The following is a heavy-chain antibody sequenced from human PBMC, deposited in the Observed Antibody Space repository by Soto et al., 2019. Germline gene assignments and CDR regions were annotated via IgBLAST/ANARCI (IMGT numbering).Heavy chain of an antibody. J-gene: IGHJ6*03. V-gene: IGHV4-39*01. CDR2: LYYSGNT. CDR3: ARIVLYYYYMDV. Sequence: LSLTCTVSGGSISSSSYYWGWIRQPPGKGLEWIGSLYYSGNTYYNPSLKSRVTISVDTSKNQFSLKLSSVTAADTAVFYCARIVLYYYYMDVWGKGTTVTVSS. CDR1: GGSISSSSYY. D-gene: IGHD2-15*01.